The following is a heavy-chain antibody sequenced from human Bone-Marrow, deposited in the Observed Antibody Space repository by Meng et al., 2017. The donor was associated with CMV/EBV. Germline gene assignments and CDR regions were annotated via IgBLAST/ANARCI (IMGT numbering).Heavy chain of an antibody. CDR3: ASSIVERHSSGYSR. V-gene: IGHV4-4*02. CDR2: IYHSGST. J-gene: IGHJ4*02. D-gene: IGHD3-22*01. CDR1: GGSISSSNW. Sequence: GSLRLSCAVSGGSISSSNWWSWVRQPPGKGLEWIGEIYHSGSTNYNPSLKSRVTISVDKSKNQFSLKLSSVTAADTAVYYCASSIVERHSSGYSRWGQGTRVTVSS.